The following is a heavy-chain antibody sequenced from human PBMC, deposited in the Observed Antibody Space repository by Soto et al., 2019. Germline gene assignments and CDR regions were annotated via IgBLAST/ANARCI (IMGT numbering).Heavy chain of an antibody. V-gene: IGHV3-48*03. CDR2: ISSSGSTI. D-gene: IGHD3-10*01. CDR3: VYGYYFDY. Sequence: LRLSCAASGFTFSSYEMNWVRQAPGKGLEWVSFISSSGSTIYYADSVKGRFTISRDNAKNSLYLQMNSLRAEDTAVYYCVYGYYFDYWGQGTLVTVSS. CDR1: GFTFSSYE. J-gene: IGHJ4*01.